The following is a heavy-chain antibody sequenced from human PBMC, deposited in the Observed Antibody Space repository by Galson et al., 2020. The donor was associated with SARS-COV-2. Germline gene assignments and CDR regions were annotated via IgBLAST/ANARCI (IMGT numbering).Heavy chain of an antibody. CDR2: ISSDGSNS. D-gene: IGHD1-26*01. V-gene: IGHV3-30*04. J-gene: IGHJ4*02. CDR1: GFNFSNYV. Sequence: GESLKIPFAAPGFNFSNYVMHRVRQAPGKGPELVAVISSDGSNSFYADSLRGRFTISRDNSKSTLYRQMNSLRAEDTAVYYCSRGGEWELPYCFDYWGQGTLVTVSS. CDR3: SRGGEWELPYCFDY.